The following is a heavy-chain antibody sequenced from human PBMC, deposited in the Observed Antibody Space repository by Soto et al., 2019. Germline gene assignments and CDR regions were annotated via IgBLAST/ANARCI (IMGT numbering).Heavy chain of an antibody. V-gene: IGHV4-34*01. D-gene: IGHD3-10*01. CDR2: INHSGST. CDR1: GGSFSGYY. Sequence: QVQLQQWGAGLLKPSETLSLTCAVYGGSFSGYYWSWIRQPPGKGLEWIGEINHSGSTNYNPSLKSRVTISVDTSKNQFSLKLSSVTAAYTAVYYCARGRAYYYGSGSYRNWFDPWGQGTLVTVSS. J-gene: IGHJ5*02. CDR3: ARGRAYYYGSGSYRNWFDP.